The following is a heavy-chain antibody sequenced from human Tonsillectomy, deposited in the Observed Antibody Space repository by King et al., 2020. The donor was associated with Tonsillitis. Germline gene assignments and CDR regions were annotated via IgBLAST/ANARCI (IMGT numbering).Heavy chain of an antibody. J-gene: IGHJ6*02. V-gene: IGHV3-66*01. CDR2: IYSGGST. CDR3: ARATSSSWGELNYFAYGMDV. D-gene: IGHD6-13*01. CDR1: GFTVSSNY. Sequence: QLVQSGGGLVQPGGSLRLSCAASGFTVSSNYMSWVRQAPGKGLEWVSVIYSGGSTYYADSVKGRFTISRDNSKNTLYLQMNSLRAEDTAVYYCARATSSSWGELNYFAYGMDVWGQGTTVTVSS.